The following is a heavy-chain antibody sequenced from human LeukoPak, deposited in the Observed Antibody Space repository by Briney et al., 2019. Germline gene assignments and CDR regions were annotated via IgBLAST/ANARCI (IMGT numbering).Heavy chain of an antibody. Sequence: SETLSLTCAVYGGSFSGYYWSWIRQPPGKGLEWIEEINHSGSTNYNPSLKSRVTISVDTSKNQFSLELSSVTAADTAVYYCARGVRETPMVRGPDNWFDPWGQGTLVTVSS. V-gene: IGHV4-34*01. CDR3: ARGVRETPMVRGPDNWFDP. J-gene: IGHJ5*02. CDR1: GGSFSGYY. CDR2: INHSGST. D-gene: IGHD5-18*01.